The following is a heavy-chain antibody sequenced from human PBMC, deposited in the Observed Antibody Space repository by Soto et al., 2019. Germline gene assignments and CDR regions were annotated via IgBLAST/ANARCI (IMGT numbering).Heavy chain of an antibody. CDR3: VKDDGDYSFDY. Sequence: EMQLVESGGGLVQPGRSLRLSCVASGFTFDDFAMHWVRQAPGKGLEWVAGLGRSSGTIQYADSVKGRFSIFRDNAQNSLYLQLNSLGAEDTAVYYCVKDDGDYSFDYWGQGTLVTVSS. J-gene: IGHJ4*02. CDR2: LGRSSGTI. D-gene: IGHD4-17*01. CDR1: GFTFDDFA. V-gene: IGHV3-9*01.